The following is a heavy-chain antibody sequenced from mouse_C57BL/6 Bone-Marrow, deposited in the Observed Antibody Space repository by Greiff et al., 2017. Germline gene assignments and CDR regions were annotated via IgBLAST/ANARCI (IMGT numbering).Heavy chain of an antibody. Sequence: VQLKESGPGLVQPSQSLSITCTVSGFSLTSYGVHWVRQSPGKGLEWLGVIWSGGSTDYNAAFISRLSISKDNSKSQVFFKMNSLQADDTAIYYCATHYYGSSYYWYFDVWGTGTTVTVSS. CDR3: ATHYYGSSYYWYFDV. J-gene: IGHJ1*03. D-gene: IGHD1-1*01. V-gene: IGHV2-2*01. CDR2: IWSGGST. CDR1: GFSLTSYG.